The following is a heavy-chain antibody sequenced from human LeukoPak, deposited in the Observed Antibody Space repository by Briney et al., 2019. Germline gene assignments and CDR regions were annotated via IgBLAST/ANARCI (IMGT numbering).Heavy chain of an antibody. CDR1: RYTFTSYW. CDR3: ARLSGSYWDYFDY. J-gene: IGHJ4*02. Sequence: GESLKISCKGSRYTFTSYWIGWVRQMPGKGLEWMGIIYPGDSDTRYSPSFQGQVTISADKSTSTAYLQWSSLKASDTAMYYCARLSGSYWDYFDYWGQGTLVTVSS. V-gene: IGHV5-51*01. D-gene: IGHD1-26*01. CDR2: IYPGDSDT.